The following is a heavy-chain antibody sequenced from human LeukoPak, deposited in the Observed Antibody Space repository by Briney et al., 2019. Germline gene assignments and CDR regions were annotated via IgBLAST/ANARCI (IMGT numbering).Heavy chain of an antibody. D-gene: IGHD4-11*01. CDR3: ARLRGNYFPDF. V-gene: IGHV4-39*07. CDR1: GGSISSSRYY. CDR2: IHYSGST. J-gene: IGHJ4*02. Sequence: SETLSLTCTVSGGSISSSRYYWGWIRQPPGKGLEWIGSIHYSGSTYYNPSLESRVTVSVDTSENQFSLKLTSVTAADTAMYYCARLRGNYFPDFWGQGTLVTVSS.